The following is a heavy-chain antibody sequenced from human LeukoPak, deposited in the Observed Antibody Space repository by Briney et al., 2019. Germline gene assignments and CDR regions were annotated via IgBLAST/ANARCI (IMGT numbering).Heavy chain of an antibody. CDR1: IGSISSSKW. CDR3: ARAKWFGGSRSFDY. D-gene: IGHD3-10*01. V-gene: IGHV4-4*02. J-gene: IGHJ4*02. CDR2: ISYSGNT. Sequence: SETLSLTCSVSIGSISSSKWWSWVSQSPVKGLEWIGSISYSGNTYSNPSLASRVTISVDTSNNQFSLKLSSVTAADTAVYYCARAKWFGGSRSFDYWGQGTLVTVSS.